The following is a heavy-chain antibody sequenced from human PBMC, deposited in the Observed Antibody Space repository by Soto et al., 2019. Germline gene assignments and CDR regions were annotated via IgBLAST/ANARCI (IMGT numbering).Heavy chain of an antibody. CDR2: ISYDGNNK. Sequence: GGSLRLSCAASGFTFSSYGMHWVRQAPGKGLEWVAVISYDGNNKYNADSVKGRFTISRDNSQNTLYLQMDSLRAEDTAVYHCAKDSGGNFRTYGMDVWGQGTTVTVSS. CDR3: AKDSGGNFRTYGMDV. J-gene: IGHJ6*02. CDR1: GFTFSSYG. V-gene: IGHV3-30*18. D-gene: IGHD2-21*02.